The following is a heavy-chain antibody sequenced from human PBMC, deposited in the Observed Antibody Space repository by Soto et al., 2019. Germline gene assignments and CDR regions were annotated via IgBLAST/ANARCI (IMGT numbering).Heavy chain of an antibody. CDR1: GFTFSDYY. CDR3: ALAGYDSNYYAVTPLSAGHF. V-gene: IGHV3-11*01. J-gene: IGHJ4*02. CDR2: ISSSGAII. Sequence: QVQLVVSGGGLVKPGGSLRLSCAASGFTFSDYYISWIRQAPGKGLEWVSYISSSGAIIYYADSVKGRFTISRDNAKNSLYLQMHSLRAKDTAVYYCALAGYDSNYYAVTPLSAGHFWGQGTLVTVSS. D-gene: IGHD4-4*01.